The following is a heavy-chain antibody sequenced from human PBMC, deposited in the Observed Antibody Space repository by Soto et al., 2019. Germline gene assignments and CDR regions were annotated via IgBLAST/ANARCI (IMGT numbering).Heavy chain of an antibody. Sequence: GGSLRLSCAVSGFTFGTYTMNWVRQAPGKGLEWVSALGGGGDTHYAESVKGRFAISRDYSKNILLLQMNSLRDEDSAIYYCTKDRHPDGIWTFDFWGQGTLVTLSS. D-gene: IGHD3-9*01. CDR3: TKDRHPDGIWTFDF. J-gene: IGHJ4*02. V-gene: IGHV3-23*01. CDR1: GFTFGTYT. CDR2: LGGGGDT.